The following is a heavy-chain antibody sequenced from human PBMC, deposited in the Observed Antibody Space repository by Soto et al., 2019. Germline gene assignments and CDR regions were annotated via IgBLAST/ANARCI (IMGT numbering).Heavy chain of an antibody. CDR1: GYTFTSYA. D-gene: IGHD3-10*01. J-gene: IGHJ4*02. Sequence: RASVKVSCKASGYTFTSYAMHWVRQAPGQRLEWMGWINAGNGNTKYSQKFQGRVTITRDTSASTAYMELSSLRSEDTAVYYCARDPATYYYGSGSYLFDYWGQGTLVTVSS. CDR3: ARDPATYYYGSGSYLFDY. V-gene: IGHV1-3*01. CDR2: INAGNGNT.